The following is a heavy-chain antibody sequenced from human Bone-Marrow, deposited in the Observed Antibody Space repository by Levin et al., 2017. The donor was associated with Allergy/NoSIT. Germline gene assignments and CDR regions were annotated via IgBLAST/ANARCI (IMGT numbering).Heavy chain of an antibody. D-gene: IGHD3-16*02. V-gene: IGHV3-74*01. Sequence: GESLKISCAASGFTFSSYVMHWVRQAPGKGLVWVSRIHSDGSTTAYADSVKGRFTISRDNAENTLYLQMNSLRVEDTAVYYCTRDLRGASYRKFDYWGQGTLVTVSS. J-gene: IGHJ4*02. CDR2: IHSDGSTT. CDR1: GFTFSSYV. CDR3: TRDLRGASYRKFDY.